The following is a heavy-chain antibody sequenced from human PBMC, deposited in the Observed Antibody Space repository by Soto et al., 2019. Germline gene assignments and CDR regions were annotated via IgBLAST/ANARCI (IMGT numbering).Heavy chain of an antibody. CDR2: IIPIFGTA. CDR1: GGTFSSYA. J-gene: IGHJ6*02. D-gene: IGHD1-26*01. CDR3: ARGREQWELLPRYYYYYGMDV. V-gene: IGHV1-69*13. Sequence: ASVKVSCKASGGTFSSYAISWVRQAPGQGLEWMGGIIPIFGTANYAQKFQGRVTITADESTSTAYMELSSLRSEDTAVYYCARGREQWELLPRYYYYYGMDVWGQGTTVTVSS.